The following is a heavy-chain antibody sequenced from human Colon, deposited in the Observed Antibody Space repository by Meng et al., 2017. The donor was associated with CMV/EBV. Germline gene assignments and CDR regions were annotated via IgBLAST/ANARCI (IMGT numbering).Heavy chain of an antibody. CDR1: GGSITSTSYY. CDR3: ARQGPNDYGSGGQIDY. CDR2: VYYTGAT. D-gene: IGHD3-10*01. J-gene: IGHJ4*02. V-gene: IGHV4-39*07. Sequence: SETLSLTCTVSGGSITSTSYYWGWIRQPPGKGLEWIGSVYYTGATEYKPSLKSRVSISVDTSKNQFSLKLSSVTAADSAVYYCARQGPNDYGSGGQIDYWGQGTLVTVSS.